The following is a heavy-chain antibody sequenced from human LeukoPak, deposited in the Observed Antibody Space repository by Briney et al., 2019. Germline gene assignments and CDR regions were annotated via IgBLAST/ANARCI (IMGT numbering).Heavy chain of an antibody. J-gene: IGHJ6*02. Sequence: GGSLRLSCAASGFTFSSSAMSWVRQAPGKGLEWVSAISNNGGYTYYADSVQGRFTISRDNSKSTLCLQMNSLRAEDTAVYYCAKDYSGYYPWYYYYGMDVWGQGTTVTVSS. CDR1: GFTFSSSA. D-gene: IGHD3-22*01. CDR2: ISNNGGYT. V-gene: IGHV3-23*01. CDR3: AKDYSGYYPWYYYYGMDV.